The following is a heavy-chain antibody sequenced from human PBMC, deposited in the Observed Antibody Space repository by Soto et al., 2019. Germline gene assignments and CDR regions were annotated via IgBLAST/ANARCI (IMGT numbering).Heavy chain of an antibody. CDR3: TSTRFGYSYGYRY. D-gene: IGHD5-18*01. V-gene: IGHV4-30-4*01. J-gene: IGHJ4*02. CDR1: GGSISSGDYY. Sequence: QVQLQESGPGLVKPSQTLSLTCTVSGGSISSGDYYWSWIRQPPGKGLEWIGYIYYSGSTYYNPSHTPHVSLSLDTSTNQFPLKLSSVTPADTAVYYCTSTRFGYSYGYRYWGQGTLVTVSS. CDR2: IYYSGST.